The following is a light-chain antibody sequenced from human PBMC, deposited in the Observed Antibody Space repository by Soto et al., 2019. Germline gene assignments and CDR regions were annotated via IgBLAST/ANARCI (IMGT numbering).Light chain of an antibody. J-gene: IGKJ1*01. V-gene: IGKV3-11*01. CDR1: QYITTR. CDR2: QTS. CDR3: HPRQSWPRT. Sequence: EIVLTQSPATLSSFQGDRVTLSCRASQYITTRLAWYQLRPGQTPRLLSYQTSIRAAGIPAKFSARGSGTDFTLPISAVQPEDFALYYCHPRQSWPRTFGQGTKVDI.